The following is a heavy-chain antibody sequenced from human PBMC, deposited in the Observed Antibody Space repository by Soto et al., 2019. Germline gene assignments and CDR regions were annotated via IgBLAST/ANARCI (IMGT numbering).Heavy chain of an antibody. J-gene: IGHJ4*02. D-gene: IGHD6-6*01. Sequence: QVQLVQSGSAVKKPGSSVRVSCKASGGSVSNSAISWLRQSPGQGREWMGGIIPIFGPAIYARKFQGRFTISADESTGTAYMELNNVRSDDTAVYYCGRGSSLTKVEYWGQGTLVTVSS. CDR1: GGSVSNSA. CDR2: IIPIFGPA. CDR3: GRGSSLTKVEY. V-gene: IGHV1-69*01.